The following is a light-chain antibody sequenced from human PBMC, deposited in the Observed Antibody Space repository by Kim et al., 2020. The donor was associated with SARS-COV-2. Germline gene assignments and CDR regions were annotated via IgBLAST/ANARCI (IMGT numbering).Light chain of an antibody. V-gene: IGKV1-9*01. CDR3: QQLNSYPRLT. CDR1: QGISSY. J-gene: IGKJ4*01. Sequence: SVGDRVTIPCRASQGISSYLAWYQQKPGKAPNLLIYAASTLQSGVPSRFSGSGSGTEFTLTISSLQPEDFATYYCQQLNSYPRLTFGGGTKVDIK. CDR2: AAS.